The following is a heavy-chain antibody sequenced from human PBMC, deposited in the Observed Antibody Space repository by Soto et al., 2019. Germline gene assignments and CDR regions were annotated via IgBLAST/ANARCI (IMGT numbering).Heavy chain of an antibody. CDR1: GYSFTSYW. J-gene: IGHJ3*02. V-gene: IGHV5-10-1*01. CDR3: ERHQAYDAFDI. Sequence: GESLKISCKGSGYSFTSYWISWVRQMPGKGLEWMGRIDPSDSYTNYSPSFQGHVTNSADKSISTAYLQWSSLKASDTAMYYCERHQAYDAFDIWGQGTMVTVSS. CDR2: IDPSDSYT.